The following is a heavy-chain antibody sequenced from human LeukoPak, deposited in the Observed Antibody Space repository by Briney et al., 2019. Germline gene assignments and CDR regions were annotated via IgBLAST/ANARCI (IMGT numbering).Heavy chain of an antibody. D-gene: IGHD4-17*01. Sequence: SETLSLTCTVSGGSISSYYWSWIRQPPGKGLEWIGYIYYSGSTNYNPSLKSRVTISVDTSKNQFSLKLSSVTAADTAVYYCARGLTTVTGYFDYWGQGTLVTVSS. CDR3: ARGLTTVTGYFDY. CDR1: GGSISSYY. CDR2: IYYSGST. J-gene: IGHJ4*02. V-gene: IGHV4-59*01.